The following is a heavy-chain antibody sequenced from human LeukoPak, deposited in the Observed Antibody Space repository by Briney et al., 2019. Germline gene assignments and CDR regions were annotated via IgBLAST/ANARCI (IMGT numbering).Heavy chain of an antibody. Sequence: PGRSLRLSCAASEFTFKKYWMTWVRQAPGKGLEWVASIKPDGSEERYLDSVKGRFTISRDSAKNSLFLQMSSLRAEDTAVYYCARVYLDDSGSFYRPFDYWGQGTLVTVSS. V-gene: IGHV3-7*01. J-gene: IGHJ4*02. CDR3: ARVYLDDSGSFYRPFDY. CDR2: IKPDGSEE. D-gene: IGHD3-10*01. CDR1: EFTFKKYW.